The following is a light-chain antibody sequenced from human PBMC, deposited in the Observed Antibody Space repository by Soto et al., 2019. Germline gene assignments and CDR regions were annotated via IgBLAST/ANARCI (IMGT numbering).Light chain of an antibody. CDR2: DAS. V-gene: IGKV3-11*01. CDR3: QQRSNWLT. Sequence: EIVLTQSPATLSLSPGERATLSCRASQSVSSYLAWYQQKPGQAPRLLIYDASNRATGIPARFSVSGSGTDFTLTIISLEPEDFAVYYCQQRSNWLTFGGGTKVEIK. CDR1: QSVSSY. J-gene: IGKJ4*01.